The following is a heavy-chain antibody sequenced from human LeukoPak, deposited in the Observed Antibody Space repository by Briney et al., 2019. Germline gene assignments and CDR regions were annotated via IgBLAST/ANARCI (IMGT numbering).Heavy chain of an antibody. V-gene: IGHV4-59*08. CDR2: IVYSGST. CDR1: GGSINNYY. J-gene: IGHJ3*02. CDR3: ARHREMDSYEAFDM. D-gene: IGHD5-24*01. Sequence: SETLSLTCTVSGGSINNYYWNWIRQPPGQGLEWIGFIVYSGSTNYNPSLKSRVTISIDTSNNQLSLKLSSVTAADTAVYYCARHREMDSYEAFDMWGQGTMVTVSS.